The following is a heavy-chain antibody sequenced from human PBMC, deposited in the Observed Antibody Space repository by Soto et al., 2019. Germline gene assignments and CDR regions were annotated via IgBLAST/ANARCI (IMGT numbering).Heavy chain of an antibody. J-gene: IGHJ4*02. D-gene: IGHD6-6*01. CDR3: ARRVATRQRGYYFDY. CDR1: GGSISSYY. Sequence: QVQLQESGPGLVKPSETLSLTCTVSGGSISSYYWSWIRQPPGKGLEWIGYIYYSGSTNYNPSLKSRVTTSVDTSKHQFYLKLSSVTAADTAVYYCARRVATRQRGYYFDYWGQGTLVTVSS. V-gene: IGHV4-59*01. CDR2: IYYSGST.